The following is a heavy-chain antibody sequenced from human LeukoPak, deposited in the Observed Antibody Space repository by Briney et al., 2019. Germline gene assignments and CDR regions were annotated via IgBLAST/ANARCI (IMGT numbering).Heavy chain of an antibody. V-gene: IGHV3-53*01. CDR3: ARGSLMDYYGPGDY. CDR1: GFTVTSKH. CDR2: VFGGGST. J-gene: IGHJ4*02. D-gene: IGHD3-10*01. Sequence: GGSLRLSCAASGFTVTSKHMNWVRQAPGKGLEWVSIVFGGGSTYYADSVKGRFTISRDISENTLYLQMNSLRAEDTAVYYCARGSLMDYYGPGDYWGQGTLVTVSS.